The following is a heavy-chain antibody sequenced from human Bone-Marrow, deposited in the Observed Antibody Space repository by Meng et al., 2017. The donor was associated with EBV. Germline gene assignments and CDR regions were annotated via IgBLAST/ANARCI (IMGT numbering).Heavy chain of an antibody. J-gene: IGHJ4*02. V-gene: IGHV1-69*01. D-gene: IGHD3-9*01. Sequence: AGAEGKKAGASGKVSCRTFGGTFRSDAVSWVGQAPGQGLEWKGGIIPIFGTANYAQKFQGRVTITADESTSTAYMELSSLRSEDTAVYYCARDSDILTGPGGYWGQGTLVTVSS. CDR1: GGTFRSDA. CDR3: ARDSDILTGPGGY. CDR2: IIPIFGTA.